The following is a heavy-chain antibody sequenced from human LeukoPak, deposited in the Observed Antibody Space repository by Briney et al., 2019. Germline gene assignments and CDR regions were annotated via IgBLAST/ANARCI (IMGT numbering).Heavy chain of an antibody. Sequence: GGSLRLSCAASGFTFSSYAMSWVRQAPGKGLEWVSTISSSGTRTSYADSVKGRFTISRDTSKDTLYLQMNSLRAEDTAVFYCAKSRVTTAEDYFDYWGQGTLVTVSS. CDR1: GFTFSSYA. CDR2: ISSSGTRT. D-gene: IGHD4-17*01. V-gene: IGHV3-23*01. CDR3: AKSRVTTAEDYFDY. J-gene: IGHJ4*02.